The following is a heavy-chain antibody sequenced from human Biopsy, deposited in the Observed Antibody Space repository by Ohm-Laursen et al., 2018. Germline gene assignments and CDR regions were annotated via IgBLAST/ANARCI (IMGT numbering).Heavy chain of an antibody. CDR3: ARVMSGSSGFARRVAGVDL. D-gene: IGHD3-22*01. CDR2: TSSSGNTI. V-gene: IGHV3-48*03. J-gene: IGHJ5*02. CDR1: GFTFNTYE. Sequence: SLRLFCTASGFTFNTYEMIWVRQAPGKGLEWVSYTSSSGNTIDYAASVKGRFTISRDNAKKSLYLRMNGLRAKDTAVYYCARVMSGSSGFARRVAGVDLWGQGTLVTVSS.